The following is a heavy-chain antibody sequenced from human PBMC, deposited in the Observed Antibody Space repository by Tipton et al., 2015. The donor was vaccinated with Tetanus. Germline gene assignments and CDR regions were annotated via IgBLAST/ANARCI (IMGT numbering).Heavy chain of an antibody. D-gene: IGHD2-15*01. CDR1: GFTFDDYA. J-gene: IGHJ6*02. V-gene: IGHV3-9*01. CDR3: ARDWRGYCSGGSCYSDGMDV. CDR2: ISWISGSI. Sequence: RSLRLSCAASGFTFDDYAMHWVRQAPGKGLEWVSGISWISGSIGYADSVKGRFTISRDNAKNTLYLQMNSLRAEDTAVYYCARDWRGYCSGGSCYSDGMDVWGQGTTVSVSS.